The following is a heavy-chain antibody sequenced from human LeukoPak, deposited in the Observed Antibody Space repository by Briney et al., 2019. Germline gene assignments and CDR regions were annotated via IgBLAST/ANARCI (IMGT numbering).Heavy chain of an antibody. CDR3: ARDRPRGQWELFD. D-gene: IGHD1-26*01. Sequence: SETLSLTCTVPGGSISSYYWSWIRQPPGKGLEWIGYIYYSGSTNYNPSLKSRVTISVDKSKNQFSLKLSSVTAADTAVYYCARDRPRGQWELFDWGQGTLVTVSS. V-gene: IGHV4-59*12. J-gene: IGHJ4*02. CDR2: IYYSGST. CDR1: GGSISSYY.